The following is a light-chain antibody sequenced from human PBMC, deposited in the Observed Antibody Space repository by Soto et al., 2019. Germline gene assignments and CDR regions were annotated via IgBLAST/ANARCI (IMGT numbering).Light chain of an antibody. J-gene: IGLJ1*01. CDR2: DVS. Sequence: QSALTQPASVSGSPGQSITISCTGTSSDAGGYDYVSWYQQHSGKAPQLMIYDVSNRPSGVSNRSSGSKSGNTASLTISGLQAEDEADYYCSSYTSSGTYVFGTGTQLTVL. CDR3: SSYTSSGTYV. V-gene: IGLV2-14*01. CDR1: SSDAGGYDY.